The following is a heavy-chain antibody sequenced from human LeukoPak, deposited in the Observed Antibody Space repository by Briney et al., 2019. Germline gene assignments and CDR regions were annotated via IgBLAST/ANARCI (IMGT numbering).Heavy chain of an antibody. CDR3: ARIAAAGYSHFFDP. J-gene: IGHJ5*02. D-gene: IGHD6-13*01. CDR1: GGXFSSYA. CDR2: IIPILGIA. V-gene: IGHV1-69*04. Sequence: SVKVSCRASGGXFSSYAMSWVRQAPGQGLEWLGRIIPILGIANYAQKFQGRVTITADKSTSTAYMELSSLRSEDTAVYYCARIAAAGYSHFFDPWGQGTLVTVSS.